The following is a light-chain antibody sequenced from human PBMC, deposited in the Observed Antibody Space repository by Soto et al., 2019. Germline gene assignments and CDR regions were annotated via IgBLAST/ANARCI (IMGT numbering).Light chain of an antibody. CDR3: QSFDSNLSGWV. Sequence: QSVLTQPPSVSGAPGQRVTISCIGSRSNIGAGYDVHWYQQLPGTAPKLLVSGNTNRPSGVPDRFSGSKSGTSASLAITGLQAEDEADYYCQSFDSNLSGWVFGEGTKLIVL. J-gene: IGLJ3*02. CDR2: GNT. CDR1: RSNIGAGYD. V-gene: IGLV1-40*01.